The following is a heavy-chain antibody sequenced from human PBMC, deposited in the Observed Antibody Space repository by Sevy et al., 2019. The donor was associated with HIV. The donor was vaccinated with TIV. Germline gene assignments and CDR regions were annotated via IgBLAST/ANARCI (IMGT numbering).Heavy chain of an antibody. CDR2: INPDSGGP. J-gene: IGHJ4*02. CDR3: VRDDRDGYFDY. V-gene: IGHV1-2*02. Sequence: SSVKVSRKASGYTFTGYYMHWVRQAPGQGLEWMGWINPDSGGPNYAPKFQGRVTLTRDTSISTAYMELSRLKSDDTAVYYCVRDDRDGYFDYWGQGTLVTVSS. CDR1: GYTFTGYY.